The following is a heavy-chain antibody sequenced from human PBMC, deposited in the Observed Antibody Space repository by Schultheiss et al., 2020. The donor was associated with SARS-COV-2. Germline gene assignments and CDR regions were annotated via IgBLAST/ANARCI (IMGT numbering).Heavy chain of an antibody. V-gene: IGHV3-64*04. CDR1: GFSFSSFA. CDR2: ISGNGDNT. J-gene: IGHJ3*02. Sequence: GESLKISCSASGFSFSSFAMHWVRQAPGKGLEYVSAISGNGDNTYYADSVKGRFTISRDNSKNTLYLQMNSLRAEDTAVYYCARETEGPDAFDIWGQGTMVTVSS. CDR3: ARETEGPDAFDI.